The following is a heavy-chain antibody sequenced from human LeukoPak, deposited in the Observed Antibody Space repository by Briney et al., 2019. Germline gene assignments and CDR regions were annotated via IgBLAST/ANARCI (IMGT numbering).Heavy chain of an antibody. CDR2: ISAYNGNT. V-gene: IGHV1-18*01. CDR1: GGTFTSYG. Sequence: GASVKVSCKASGGTFTSYGISWVRQAPGQGLEWMGWISAYNGNTNYAQKLQGRVTMTTDTSTSTAYMELRSLRSDDTAVYYCAREIKPDDFGDYKYYYYYYGMDVWGQGTTVTVSS. D-gene: IGHD4-17*01. CDR3: AREIKPDDFGDYKYYYYYYGMDV. J-gene: IGHJ6*02.